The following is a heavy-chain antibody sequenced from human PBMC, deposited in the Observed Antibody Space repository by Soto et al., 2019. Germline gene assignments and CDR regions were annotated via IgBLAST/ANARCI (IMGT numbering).Heavy chain of an antibody. CDR1: GFTFSSYA. Sequence: GGSLRLSCAASGFTFSSYAMSWVRQAPGKGLEWVSTITDSGGSTYYADSVKGRFTISRDNSKNTLYLQMNSLRAEDTAVYYCAKGTGYSNYWGQGTLVTVSS. CDR2: ITDSGGST. D-gene: IGHD6-13*01. CDR3: AKGTGYSNY. J-gene: IGHJ4*02. V-gene: IGHV3-23*01.